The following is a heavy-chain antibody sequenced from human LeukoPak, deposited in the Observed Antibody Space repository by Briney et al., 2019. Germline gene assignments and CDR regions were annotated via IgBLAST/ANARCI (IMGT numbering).Heavy chain of an antibody. D-gene: IGHD6-19*01. CDR1: GGSISSSSYY. V-gene: IGHV4-39*07. Sequence: PSETLSLTCTVSGGSISSSSYYWGWIRQPPGKGLEWIGSIYYSGSTYYNPSLRSRVTISVDTSKNQFSLKLSSVTAADTAVYYCASSSGWYSYHFDYWGQGTLVTVSS. CDR2: IYYSGST. J-gene: IGHJ4*02. CDR3: ASSSGWYSYHFDY.